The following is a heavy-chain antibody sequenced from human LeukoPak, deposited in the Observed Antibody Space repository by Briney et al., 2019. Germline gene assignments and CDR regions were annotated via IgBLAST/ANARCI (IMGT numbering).Heavy chain of an antibody. V-gene: IGHV4-59*08. CDR1: GGSISSYY. D-gene: IGHD5-18*01. CDR3: ARYSYGHRWFDP. J-gene: IGHJ5*02. Sequence: SETLSLTCTVSGGSISSYYWSWIRQPPGKGPEWIGYIYYSGSTKYNPSLKSRVTISVDTSKNQFSLNLSSVTAADTAVYYCARYSYGHRWFDPWGQGTLVTVSS. CDR2: IYYSGST.